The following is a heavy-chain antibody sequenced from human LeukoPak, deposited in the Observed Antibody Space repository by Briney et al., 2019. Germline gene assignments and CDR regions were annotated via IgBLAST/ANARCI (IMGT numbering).Heavy chain of an antibody. J-gene: IGHJ1*01. CDR3: AKDIAAVAGTTSNFQH. D-gene: IGHD6-19*01. V-gene: IGHV3-43D*03. CDR2: ISWDGGST. CDR1: GFTFDDYA. Sequence: GGSLRLSCAASGFTFDDYAMHWVRQAPGKGLEWVSLISWDGGSTYYADSVKGRFTICRDNSKNSLYLQMNSLRAEDTALYYCAKDIAAVAGTTSNFQHWGQGTLVTVSS.